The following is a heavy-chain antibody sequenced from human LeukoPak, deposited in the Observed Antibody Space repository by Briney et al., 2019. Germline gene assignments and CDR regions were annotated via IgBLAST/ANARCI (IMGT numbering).Heavy chain of an antibody. D-gene: IGHD2-2*01. Sequence: ASVTVSCKASGYTFTGYYMHWVRQAPGQGLEWMGWISAYNGNTNYAQKLQGRVTMTTDTSTSTAYMELRSLRSDDTAVYYCARDRTYADYWGQGTLVTVSS. J-gene: IGHJ4*02. CDR1: GYTFTGYY. CDR3: ARDRTYADY. V-gene: IGHV1-18*04. CDR2: ISAYNGNT.